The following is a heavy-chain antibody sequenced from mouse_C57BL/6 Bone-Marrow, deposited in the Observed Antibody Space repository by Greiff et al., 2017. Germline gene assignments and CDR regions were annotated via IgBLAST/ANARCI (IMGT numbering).Heavy chain of an antibody. Sequence: VQLQQSGPVLVKPGASVKMSCKASGYTFTDYYMNWVKQSHGKSLEWIGVINPYNGGTSYNQKFKGKATLTVDKSSSTAYMELNSLTSEDSAVYYCARSVYYGSAWFAYWGQGALVIVSA. CDR2: INPYNGGT. V-gene: IGHV1-19*01. CDR1: GYTFTDYY. CDR3: ARSVYYGSAWFAY. J-gene: IGHJ3*01. D-gene: IGHD1-1*01.